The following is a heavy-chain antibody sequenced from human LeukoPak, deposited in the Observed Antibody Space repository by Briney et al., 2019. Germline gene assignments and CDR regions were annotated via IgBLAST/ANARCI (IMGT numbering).Heavy chain of an antibody. CDR3: ASDYGDLIFDY. D-gene: IGHD4-17*01. J-gene: IGHJ4*02. CDR1: GGSISSSSYY. V-gene: IGHV4-39*07. Sequence: SETLSLTCTVSGGSISSSSYYWGWIRQPPGKGREWIGSIYYSGSTYYNPSLKSRVTISVDTSKNQFSLKLSSVTAADTAVYYCASDYGDLIFDYWGQGTLVTVSS. CDR2: IYYSGST.